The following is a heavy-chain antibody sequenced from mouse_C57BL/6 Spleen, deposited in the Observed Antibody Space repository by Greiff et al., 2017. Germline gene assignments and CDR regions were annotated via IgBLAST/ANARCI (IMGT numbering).Heavy chain of an antibody. V-gene: IGHV1-82*01. CDR3: ARGGVDGNPDY. CDR2: IYPGDGDT. J-gene: IGHJ2*01. Sequence: VQLQQSGPELVKPGASVKISCKASGYAFSSSWMNWVKQRPGKGLEWIGRIYPGDGDTNYNGQFKGKATLTADKSSSTAYMQLSSRTSEDSAVYFCARGGVDGNPDYWGQGTTLTVSS. D-gene: IGHD2-1*01. CDR1: GYAFSSSW.